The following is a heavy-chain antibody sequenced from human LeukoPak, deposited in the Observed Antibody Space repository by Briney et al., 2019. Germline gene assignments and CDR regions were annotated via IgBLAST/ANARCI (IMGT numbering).Heavy chain of an antibody. J-gene: IGHJ4*02. CDR2: ISSSGSYI. CDR1: GFTFSSYS. Sequence: PGGSLRLSCAASGFTFSSYSMNWVRQAPGKGLEWVSSISSSGSYIYYADSVKGRFTISRDNAKNSLYLQMNSLRAEDTAVYYCARPSPPGDGYNPPDYWGQGALVTVSS. D-gene: IGHD5-24*01. CDR3: ARPSPPGDGYNPPDY. V-gene: IGHV3-21*01.